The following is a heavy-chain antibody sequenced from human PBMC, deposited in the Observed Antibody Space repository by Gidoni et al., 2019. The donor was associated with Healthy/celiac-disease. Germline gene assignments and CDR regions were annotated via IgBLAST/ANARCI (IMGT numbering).Heavy chain of an antibody. V-gene: IGHV3-30*18. J-gene: IGHJ4*02. Sequence: QVQLVESGGGVVQPGRSLRLSCAASGFTFSRYGMPWVRQAPGKGLEWVAVISYDGSNKYYSDSVQGRFTISRDNSKNTLYLQMNSLRAEDTAVYYCAKDLLRLFYDSSGYWDDGPYWGQGTLVTVSS. D-gene: IGHD3-22*01. CDR2: ISYDGSNK. CDR3: AKDLLRLFYDSSGYWDDGPY. CDR1: GFTFSRYG.